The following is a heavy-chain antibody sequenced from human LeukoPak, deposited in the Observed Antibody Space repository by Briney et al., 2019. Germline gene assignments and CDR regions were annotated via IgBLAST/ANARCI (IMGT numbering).Heavy chain of an antibody. Sequence: SETLSLTCTVSGGSISSGDYYWSWIRQPPGKGLEWIGYIYYSGSTYYNPSLKSRVTISADTSKNQFSLKLSSVTAADTAVYYCARNRADFNLAADYFDYWGQGTLVTVSS. CDR2: IYYSGST. J-gene: IGHJ4*02. CDR3: ARNRADFNLAADYFDY. CDR1: GGSISSGDYY. V-gene: IGHV4-30-4*01. D-gene: IGHD1-1*01.